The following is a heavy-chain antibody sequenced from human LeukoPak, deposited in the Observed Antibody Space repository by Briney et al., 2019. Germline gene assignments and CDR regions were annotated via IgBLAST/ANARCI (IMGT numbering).Heavy chain of an antibody. V-gene: IGHV3-66*01. CDR2: IYSGGST. Sequence: PGGSLRLSCAASGFTVSKNYMTWVRQAPGKGPEWVAVIYSGGSTFYAASVKGRFTVSRDESKNTLYLQMNSLRDEDTVVYFCTRWLTYWGQGTLVTVSS. CDR1: GFTVSKNY. D-gene: IGHD3-22*01. J-gene: IGHJ4*02. CDR3: TRWLTY.